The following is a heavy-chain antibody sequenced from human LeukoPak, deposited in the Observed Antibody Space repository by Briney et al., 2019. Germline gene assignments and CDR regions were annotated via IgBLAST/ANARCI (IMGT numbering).Heavy chain of an antibody. CDR1: GFTFSSYE. Sequence: RPGGSLRLSCAASGFTFSSYEMNWVRQAPGKGLEWVSYISSSGSTIYYADSVKGRFTISRDNAKNSLYLQMNSLRAEDTAVYYCARTSWSDAFDIWGQGTMVTVSS. V-gene: IGHV3-48*03. J-gene: IGHJ3*02. D-gene: IGHD3-16*02. CDR2: ISSSGSTI. CDR3: ARTSWSDAFDI.